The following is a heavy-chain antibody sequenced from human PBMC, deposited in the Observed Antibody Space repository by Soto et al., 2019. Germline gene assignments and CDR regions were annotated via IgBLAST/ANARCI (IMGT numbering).Heavy chain of an antibody. CDR1: GYSFTSYW. CDR3: ARSRGNYDILTGHPWFDP. Sequence: GESLKISCKGSGYSFTSYWISWVRQMPGKGLEWMGRIDPSDSYTNYSPSFQGHVTISADKSISTAYLQWSSLKASDTAMYYCARSRGNYDILTGHPWFDPWGQGTLVTVS. V-gene: IGHV5-10-1*01. CDR2: IDPSDSYT. D-gene: IGHD3-9*01. J-gene: IGHJ5*02.